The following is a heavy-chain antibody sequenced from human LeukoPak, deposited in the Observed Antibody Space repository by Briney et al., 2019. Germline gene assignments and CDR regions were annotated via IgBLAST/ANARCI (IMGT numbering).Heavy chain of an antibody. CDR3: VGASVAAQLGYFQH. D-gene: IGHD2-15*01. Sequence: PSETLSLTCTVSGGSISSYYWSWIRQPAGKGLEWIGRIYTSGSTNYNPSLKSRVTMSVDTSKNQFSLKLSSVTAADTAVYYCVGASVAAQLGYFQHWGQGTLVTVSS. J-gene: IGHJ1*01. CDR1: GGSISSYY. CDR2: IYTSGST. V-gene: IGHV4-4*07.